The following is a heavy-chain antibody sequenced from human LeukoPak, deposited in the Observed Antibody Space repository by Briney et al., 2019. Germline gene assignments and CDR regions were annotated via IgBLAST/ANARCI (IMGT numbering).Heavy chain of an antibody. CDR3: ARTYCSGGSCPHDAFDI. Sequence: SVKVSCKASGGTFSSYAISWVRQAPGQGLEWMGGIIPIFGTANYPQKFQGRVTITADKSTSTAYMELSSLRSEDTAVYYCARTYCSGGSCPHDAFDIWGQGTMVTVSS. J-gene: IGHJ3*02. V-gene: IGHV1-69*06. D-gene: IGHD2-15*01. CDR1: GGTFSSYA. CDR2: IIPIFGTA.